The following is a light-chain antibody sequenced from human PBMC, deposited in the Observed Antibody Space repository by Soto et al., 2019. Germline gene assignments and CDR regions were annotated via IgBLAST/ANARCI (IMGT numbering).Light chain of an antibody. V-gene: IGLV4-69*01. Sequence: QLVLTQSPSASASLGASVKLTCTLSSGHSRYAIAWHQQQPEKGPRYLMKLNSDGSHTKGDGIPDRFSGSSSGAERYLTISSLQSEDEADYYCQTWGTGIQVVFGGGTKVTVL. CDR1: SGHSRYA. CDR3: QTWGTGIQVV. J-gene: IGLJ2*01. CDR2: LNSDGSH.